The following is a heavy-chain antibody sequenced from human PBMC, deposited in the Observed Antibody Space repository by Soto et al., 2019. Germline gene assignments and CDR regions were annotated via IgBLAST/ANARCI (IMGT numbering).Heavy chain of an antibody. D-gene: IGHD2-2*01. CDR2: IYYSGST. CDR1: GGSISSYY. J-gene: IGHJ5*02. V-gene: IGHV4-59*08. Sequence: SETLSLTCTVSGGSISSYYWSWIRQPPGKGLEWIGYIYYSGSTNYNPSLKSRVTISVDTSKNQFSLKLSSVTAADTAVYYCARTEGYCSSTSCYLLWFDPWGQGTLVTVSS. CDR3: ARTEGYCSSTSCYLLWFDP.